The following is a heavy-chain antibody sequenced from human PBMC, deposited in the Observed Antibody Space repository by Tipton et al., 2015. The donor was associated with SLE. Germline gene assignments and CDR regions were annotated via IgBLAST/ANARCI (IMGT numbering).Heavy chain of an antibody. CDR3: ARGQDDCRGERCYSMGGY. CDR2: VDPEDGET. J-gene: IGHJ4*02. D-gene: IGHD2-15*01. CDR1: GYTFTSYA. V-gene: IGHV1-18*01. Sequence: QLVQSGSELKKPGASVKVSCKASGYTFTSYAMNWVRQAPGKGLEWMGLVDPEDGETIYAEKFRGRVTMTTDTSTSTAYMELRSLRSDDTAVYYCARGQDDCRGERCYSMGGYWGQGTQVTVSS.